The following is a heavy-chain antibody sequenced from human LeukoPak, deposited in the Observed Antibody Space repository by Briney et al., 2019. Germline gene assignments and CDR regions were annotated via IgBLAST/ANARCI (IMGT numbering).Heavy chain of an antibody. CDR1: GYSISSDYY. J-gene: IGHJ4*02. CDR3: ARVSTTVAVKY. Sequence: TSETLSLTCAVSGYSISSDYYWGWIRPPPGKGLEWIGNSYRSGSTDYTPSLKSPVTISLDTSKNQFSLKLSSATAADTAVYYCARVSTTVAVKYWGQGILVTISS. CDR2: SYRSGST. V-gene: IGHV4-38-2*01. D-gene: IGHD4-11*01.